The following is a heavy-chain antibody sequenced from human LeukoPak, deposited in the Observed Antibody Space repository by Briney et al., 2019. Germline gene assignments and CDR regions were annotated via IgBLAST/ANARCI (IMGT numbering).Heavy chain of an antibody. CDR2: IKSKTDGGTT. J-gene: IGHJ6*02. Sequence: PGGSLRLSCAASGFTFSSHWMSWVRQAPGKGLEWVGRIKSKTDGGTTDYAAPVKGRFTISRDDSKNTLYLQMNSLKTEDTAVYYCTTAPFGVVTDYYYYYGMDVWGQGTTVTVSS. V-gene: IGHV3-15*01. D-gene: IGHD3-3*01. CDR3: TTAPFGVVTDYYYYYGMDV. CDR1: GFTFSSHW.